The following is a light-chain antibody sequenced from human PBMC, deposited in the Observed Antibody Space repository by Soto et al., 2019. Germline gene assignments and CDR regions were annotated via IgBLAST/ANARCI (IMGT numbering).Light chain of an antibody. CDR1: QSVSSSY. Sequence: EIVLTQSPATLSLSPGERATLSCMASQSVSSSYLAWYQQKPGQAPRLLIYGASTRATGIPARFSGSGSGTEFTLTISSLQSEDFAVYYCQQYNNWPETFGQGTKVDIK. CDR2: GAS. CDR3: QQYNNWPET. J-gene: IGKJ1*01. V-gene: IGKV3-15*01.